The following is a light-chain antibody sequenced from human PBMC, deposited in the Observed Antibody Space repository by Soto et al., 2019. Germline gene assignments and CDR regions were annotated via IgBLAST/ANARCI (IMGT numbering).Light chain of an antibody. CDR1: QTIINY. J-gene: IGKJ2*01. CDR3: QQSYNTPYT. V-gene: IGKV1-39*01. Sequence: DTQMTQSPSSLSASVGDRATITCRASQTIINYLNWYQQKPGKAPKLLLYVASSLQSGVPSRFSGSGSGTDFTLTISNLQPEDFATYYCQQSYNTPYTFGQGTKLEI. CDR2: VAS.